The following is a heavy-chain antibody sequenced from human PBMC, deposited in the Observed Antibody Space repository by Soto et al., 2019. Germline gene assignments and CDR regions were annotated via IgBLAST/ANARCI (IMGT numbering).Heavy chain of an antibody. Sequence: ASVKVSCKASGYTFTRSGISWVRQAPGQGPEWMGWISSYNGDTNYAQTFQGRVTMTTDTSTSTAYMELRSLRSDDTAVYYCAREGVAPYYYYGVDVWVQGTPFTVPS. CDR2: ISSYNGDT. J-gene: IGHJ6*02. D-gene: IGHD5-12*01. V-gene: IGHV1-18*01. CDR3: AREGVAPYYYYGVDV. CDR1: GYTFTRSG.